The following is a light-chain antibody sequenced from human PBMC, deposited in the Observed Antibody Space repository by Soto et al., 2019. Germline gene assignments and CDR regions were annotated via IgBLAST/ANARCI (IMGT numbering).Light chain of an antibody. CDR2: KAS. Sequence: DIQMTQSPSTLSASVGDRVTITCRASQTIDSWLAWYQQRPGKPPNLLIYKASTLASGVPSRFSGSGSGTEFTLPINSLQPDDFATYYCQQYHIYSRTFGQGTKVEIK. CDR3: QQYHIYSRT. CDR1: QTIDSW. V-gene: IGKV1-5*03. J-gene: IGKJ1*01.